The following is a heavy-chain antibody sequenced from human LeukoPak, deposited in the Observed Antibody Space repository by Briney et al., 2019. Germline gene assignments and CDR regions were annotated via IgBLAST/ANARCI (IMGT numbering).Heavy chain of an antibody. V-gene: IGHV3-30*18. CDR1: GFTFSMYG. CDR2: ISYHGSDN. D-gene: IGHD5-18*01. Sequence: GGSLRLSCAASGFTFSMYGMHWVRRAPGKGLEWVAVISYHGSDNYYGDSVKGRFTIPRDNSKTTLYLQMNSLRAEDSAVYYCAKESSYGYQGWLGTWGQGTLVTVSS. CDR3: AKESSYGYQGWLGT. J-gene: IGHJ5*02.